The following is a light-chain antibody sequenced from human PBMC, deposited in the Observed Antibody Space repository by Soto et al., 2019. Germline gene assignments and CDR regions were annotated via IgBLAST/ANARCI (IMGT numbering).Light chain of an antibody. CDR3: QSYDRSLTWV. CDR2: RNN. CDR1: YSNIGAGYD. V-gene: IGLV1-40*01. J-gene: IGLJ3*02. Sequence: QSVLTQPPSVSGAPGQRVTISCTGSYSNIGAGYDVEWYQLLPGTAPKLIIWRNNNRPSGVSDRFSGSKSGTSASLAITGLQAEDEADYYCQSYDRSLTWVFGGGTKLTVL.